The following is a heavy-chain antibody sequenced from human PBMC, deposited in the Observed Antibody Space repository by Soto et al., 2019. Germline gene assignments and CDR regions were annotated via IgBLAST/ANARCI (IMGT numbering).Heavy chain of an antibody. CDR1: GGTFSSYT. CDR3: ERDGKRYYGSSGPGANWFDP. CDR2: IIPFLGIA. J-gene: IGHJ5*02. Sequence: QVQLVQSGAEVKKPGSSVKVSCKASGGTFSSYTISWVRQAPGQGLEWMGRIIPFLGIANYAQKFQGRGTITVDKSTSIAYKELRSLRSEDTAVYYCERDGKRYYGSSGPGANWFDPWGQGTLVTVSS. V-gene: IGHV1-69*08. D-gene: IGHD3-22*01.